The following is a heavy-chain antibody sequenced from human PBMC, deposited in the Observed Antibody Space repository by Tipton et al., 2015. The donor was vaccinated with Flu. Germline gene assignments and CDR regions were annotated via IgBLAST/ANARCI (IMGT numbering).Heavy chain of an antibody. V-gene: IGHV5-51*04. CDR2: VYPGDSDT. J-gene: IGHJ4*02. Sequence: QLVQSGAEVKKPGESLRISCEGSGYSFPNYWIAWVRQMPGKALEWMGMVYPGDSDTRYSPSFQGQVTMSADKPIRTAYLQWGSLKASDTAMYFCVRHGDNSSWYWGQGTLVTVSS. CDR1: GYSFPNYW. D-gene: IGHD6-13*01. CDR3: VRHGDNSSWY.